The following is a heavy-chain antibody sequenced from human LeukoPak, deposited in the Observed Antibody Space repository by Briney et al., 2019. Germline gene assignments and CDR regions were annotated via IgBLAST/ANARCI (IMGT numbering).Heavy chain of an antibody. D-gene: IGHD1-1*01. CDR1: GFTFSDYY. V-gene: IGHV4-34*08. CDR3: ARVPDITARPCDT. J-gene: IGHJ5*02. Sequence: GSLRLSCAASGFTFSDYYMSWIRQAPGKGLEWIGEISHTGLTGSNPSLKSRVTIFVDSSKKQFSLRMTSVTAADTGVYYCARVPDITARPCDTWGPGTLVTVSS. CDR2: ISHTGLT.